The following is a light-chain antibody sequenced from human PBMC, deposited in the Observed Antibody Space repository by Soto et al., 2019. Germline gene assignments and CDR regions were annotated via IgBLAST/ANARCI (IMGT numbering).Light chain of an antibody. V-gene: IGKV1-9*01. CDR3: QQLNSYPLT. J-gene: IGKJ5*01. CDR1: QGISSY. CDR2: AAS. Sequence: DIQLTQSPSFLSASVGDRVTITCRASQGISSYLAWYQQKPGKAPKLLIYAASTLQSGVPSRFSGRGSGTEFTLTISSLQPEDFATSYCQQLNSYPLTFGPGTRLEIK.